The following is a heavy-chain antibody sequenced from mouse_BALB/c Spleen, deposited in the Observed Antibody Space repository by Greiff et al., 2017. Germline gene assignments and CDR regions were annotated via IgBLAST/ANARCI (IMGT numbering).Heavy chain of an antibody. CDR2: INPSNGGT. V-gene: IGHV1S81*02. J-gene: IGHJ2*01. Sequence: QVQLQQPGAELVKPGASVKLSCKASGYTFTSYYMYWVKQRPGQGLEWIGGINPSNGGTNFNEKFKSKATLTVDKSSSTAYMQLSSLTSEDSAVYYCTRADYDAGVGYWGQGTTLTVSS. CDR1: GYTFTSYY. CDR3: TRADYDAGVGY. D-gene: IGHD2-4*01.